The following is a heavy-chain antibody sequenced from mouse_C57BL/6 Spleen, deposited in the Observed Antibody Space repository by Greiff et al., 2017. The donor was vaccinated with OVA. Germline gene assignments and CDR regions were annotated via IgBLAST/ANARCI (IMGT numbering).Heavy chain of an antibody. CDR3: TTVGYCFDY. Sequence: VQLKESGAELVRPGASVKLSCTASGFNIKDDYMHWVKQRPEQGLEWIGWIDPENGDTEYASKFQGKATITADTSSNTAYLQLSSLTSEDTAVYYCTTVGYCFDYWGQGTTLTVSS. CDR2: IDPENGDT. CDR1: GFNIKDDY. J-gene: IGHJ2*01. V-gene: IGHV14-4*01.